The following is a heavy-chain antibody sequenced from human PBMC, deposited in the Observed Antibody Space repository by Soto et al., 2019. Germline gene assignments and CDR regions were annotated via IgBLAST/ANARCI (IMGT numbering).Heavy chain of an antibody. J-gene: IGHJ4*02. V-gene: IGHV1-69*13. D-gene: IGHD6-25*01. CDR1: GGTFSSYA. CDR3: ARGEGSSAGLDY. CDR2: IIPIFGTA. Sequence: SVKVSGKASGGTFSSYAISWVRQAPGQGLEWMGGIIPIFGTANYAQKFQGRVTITADESTSTAYMELSSLRSEDTAVYYCARGEGSSAGLDYWGQGTLVTVSS.